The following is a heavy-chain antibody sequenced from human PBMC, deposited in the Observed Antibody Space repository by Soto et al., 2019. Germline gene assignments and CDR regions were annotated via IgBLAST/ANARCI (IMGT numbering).Heavy chain of an antibody. J-gene: IGHJ6*02. D-gene: IGHD5-12*01. CDR3: AREGTGATIGGGMDV. CDR1: GGSISGSSYY. CDR2: VYYNGNT. Sequence: SDTLSLTCTVSGGSISGSSYYWGWIRQPPGKGLEWIGSVYYNGNTYYDPSLKSRVTISVDTSRNQSSLKLSSVTAADTAVYYCAREGTGATIGGGMDVWGQGTTVTV. V-gene: IGHV4-39*02.